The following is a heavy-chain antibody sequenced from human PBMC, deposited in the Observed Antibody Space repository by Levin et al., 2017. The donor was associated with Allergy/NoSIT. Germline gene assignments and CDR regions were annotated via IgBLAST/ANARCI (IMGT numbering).Heavy chain of an antibody. J-gene: IGHJ3*02. CDR3: ARRGGYYDSSGYYYFAFDI. CDR1: GGSISSYY. Sequence: SETLSLTCTVSGGSISSYYWSWIRQPPGKGLEWIGYIYYSGSTNYNPSLKSRVTISVDTSKNQFSLKLSSVTAADTAVYYCARRGGYYDSSGYYYFAFDIWGQGTMVTVSS. CDR2: IYYSGST. V-gene: IGHV4-59*08. D-gene: IGHD3-22*01.